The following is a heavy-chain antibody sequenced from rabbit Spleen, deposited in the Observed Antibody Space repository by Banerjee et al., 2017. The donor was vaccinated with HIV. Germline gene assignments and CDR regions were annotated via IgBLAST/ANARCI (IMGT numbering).Heavy chain of an antibody. D-gene: IGHD1-1*01. CDR3: ARELTGVIGWNFGW. J-gene: IGHJ4*01. Sequence: QSLEESGGGLVKPGASLPLICTASGFSFSSGYDMFWGRQAPGKGLEWIACIYTGLGATCHANWAKGRVAISKTASATVTLQRPSLTVADTAFDCCARELTGVIGWNFGWWGPGTL. CDR2: IYTGLGAT. CDR1: GFSFSSGYD. V-gene: IGHV1S40*01.